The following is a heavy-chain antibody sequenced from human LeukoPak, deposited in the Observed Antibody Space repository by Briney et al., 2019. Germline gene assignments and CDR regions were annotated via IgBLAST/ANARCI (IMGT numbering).Heavy chain of an antibody. CDR3: ARAPLYYSNPSTYYYNMDV. V-gene: IGHV4-34*01. D-gene: IGHD4-11*01. CDR1: GGSLNGYY. Sequence: SETLPLTCPVYGGSLNGYYWTWIRQPPGKGLEWLGEINYSGRTFYNPSLASRVTISIDTYANPVSLKVTSVTAAHSGVYYCARAPLYYSNPSTYYYNMDVWGKGTTVTVSS. CDR2: INYSGRT. J-gene: IGHJ6*03.